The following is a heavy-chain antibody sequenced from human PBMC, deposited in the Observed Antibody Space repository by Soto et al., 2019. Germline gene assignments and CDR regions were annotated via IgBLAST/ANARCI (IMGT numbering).Heavy chain of an antibody. D-gene: IGHD2-15*01. Sequence: QVQLVQSGAEVKKPGASVKVSCKASGYTFTSYGISWVRQAPGQGLEWMGWISAYNGNTNYAQKLHGRVTMTPDTATSTAYMQLRGLRSDDTAVYYCAGDGALGENYYYCGMDVLGQGTTVTVSS. V-gene: IGHV1-18*01. CDR3: AGDGALGENYYYCGMDV. J-gene: IGHJ6*02. CDR2: ISAYNGNT. CDR1: GYTFTSYG.